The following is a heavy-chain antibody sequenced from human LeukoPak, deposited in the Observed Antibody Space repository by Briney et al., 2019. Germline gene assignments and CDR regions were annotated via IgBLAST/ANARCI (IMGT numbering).Heavy chain of an antibody. CDR2: ISAYNGNT. Sequence: ASVKVSCKASGYTFTSYGISWVRQAPGQGLEWMGWISAYNGNTNYAQKLQGRVTMTTDTSTSTAYMELRSLRSDDTAVYYCARDLRSGVVVPAGYYYGMDVWGKGTTVTVSS. V-gene: IGHV1-18*04. CDR1: GYTFTSYG. J-gene: IGHJ6*04. D-gene: IGHD2-2*01. CDR3: ARDLRSGVVVPAGYYYGMDV.